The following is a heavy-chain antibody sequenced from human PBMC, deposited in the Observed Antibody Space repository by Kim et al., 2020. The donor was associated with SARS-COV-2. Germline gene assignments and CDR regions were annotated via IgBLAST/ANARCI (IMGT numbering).Heavy chain of an antibody. CDR3: ARRASITMIVVVYNWFDP. CDR1: GYTFTGYY. D-gene: IGHD3-22*01. V-gene: IGHV1-2*02. CDR2: INPNSGGT. Sequence: ASVKVSCKASGYTFTGYYMHWVRQAPGQGLEWMGWINPNSGGTNYAQKFQGRVTMTRDTSISTAYMELSRLRSDDTAVYYCARRASITMIVVVYNWFDPGGQGTVVTVSS. J-gene: IGHJ5*02.